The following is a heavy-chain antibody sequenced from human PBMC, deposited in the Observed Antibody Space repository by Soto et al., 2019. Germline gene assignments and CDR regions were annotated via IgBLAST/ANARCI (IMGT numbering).Heavy chain of an antibody. CDR1: GYTFTSYG. CDR2: ISAYNGNT. Sequence: ASVKVSCKASGYTFTSYGISWVRQAPGQGLEWMGWISAYNGNTNYAQKLQGRVTMTTDTSTSTAYMELRSLRSDGTAVYYCARATLTSPYSGSYYYYYGMDVWGQGTTVTVSS. V-gene: IGHV1-18*01. J-gene: IGHJ6*02. CDR3: ARATLTSPYSGSYYYYYGMDV. D-gene: IGHD1-26*01.